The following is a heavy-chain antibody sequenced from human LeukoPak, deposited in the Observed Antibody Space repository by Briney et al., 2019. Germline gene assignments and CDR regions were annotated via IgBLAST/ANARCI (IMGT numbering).Heavy chain of an antibody. CDR1: VYTFTGYY. CDR2: INPNSGGT. V-gene: IGHV1-2*02. Sequence: ASVTVSFKASVYTFTGYYMHWVRQAPGQGLEWMGWINPNSGGTNYAQKFQGRVTMTRDTSISTAYMELSRLRSDDTAVYYCASGNLYSSGWYGADFDYWGQGTLVTVSS. D-gene: IGHD6-19*01. CDR3: ASGNLYSSGWYGADFDY. J-gene: IGHJ4*02.